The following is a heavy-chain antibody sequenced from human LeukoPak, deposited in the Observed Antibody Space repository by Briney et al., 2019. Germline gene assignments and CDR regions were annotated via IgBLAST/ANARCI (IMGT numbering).Heavy chain of an antibody. CDR3: ARLGERVGIYYDSSGSY. CDR2: IIPIFGTA. V-gene: IGHV1-69*13. CDR1: GGTFSSYA. J-gene: IGHJ4*02. D-gene: IGHD3-22*01. Sequence: GASVKVSCKASGGTFSSYAISWVRQAPGQGLEWMGGIIPIFGTANYAQKFQGRVTITADESTSTAYMELSSLRSEDTAVYYCARLGERVGIYYDSSGSYWGQGTLVTVSS.